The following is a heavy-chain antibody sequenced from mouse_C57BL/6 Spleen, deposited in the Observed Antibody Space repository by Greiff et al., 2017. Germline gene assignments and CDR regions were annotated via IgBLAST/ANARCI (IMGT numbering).Heavy chain of an antibody. Sequence: QVQLQQSGPELVKPGASVKISCKASGYSFTSYYIHWVKQRPGQGLEWIGWIYPGSGNTKYNEKFKGKATLTADTSSSSAYMQLSSLTSADSAFYYCAMNYYGSSVDWYFDVWGTGTTVTVSS. CDR3: AMNYYGSSVDWYFDV. CDR1: GYSFTSYY. V-gene: IGHV1-66*01. CDR2: IYPGSGNT. D-gene: IGHD1-1*01. J-gene: IGHJ1*03.